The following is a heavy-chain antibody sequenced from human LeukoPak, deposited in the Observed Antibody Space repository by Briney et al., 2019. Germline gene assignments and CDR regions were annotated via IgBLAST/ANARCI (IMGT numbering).Heavy chain of an antibody. CDR2: FDPEDGET. CDR1: GYTLTELS. CDR3: ARGLIAAAGTRNWFDP. D-gene: IGHD6-13*01. J-gene: IGHJ5*02. V-gene: IGHV1-24*01. Sequence: ASVKVSCKVSGYTLTELSMHWVRQAPGKGLEWMGGFDPEDGETIYAQKFQGRVTMTRNTSISTAYMELSSLRSEDTAVYYCARGLIAAAGTRNWFDPWGQGTLVTVSS.